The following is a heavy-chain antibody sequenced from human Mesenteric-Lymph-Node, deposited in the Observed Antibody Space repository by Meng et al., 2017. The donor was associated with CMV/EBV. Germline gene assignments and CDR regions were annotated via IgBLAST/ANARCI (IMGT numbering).Heavy chain of an antibody. V-gene: IGHV3-23*01. D-gene: IGHD1-26*01. CDR2: ISGSGGST. Sequence: GESLKISCAASGFTFDDYAMHWVRQAPGKGLEWVSAISGSGGSTYYADSVKGRFTISRDNSKNTLYLQMNSLRAEDTAVYYCAKGVGATTSYGMDVWGQGTTVTVSS. J-gene: IGHJ6*02. CDR3: AKGVGATTSYGMDV. CDR1: GFTFDDYA.